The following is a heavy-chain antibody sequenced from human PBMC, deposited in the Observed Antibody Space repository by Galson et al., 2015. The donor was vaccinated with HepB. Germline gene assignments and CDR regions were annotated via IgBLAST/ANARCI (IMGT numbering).Heavy chain of an antibody. CDR1: GFTFSSYW. CDR2: INSDGSST. J-gene: IGHJ4*02. CDR3: ARVTMIVAPLPTD. V-gene: IGHV3-74*01. Sequence: SLRLSCAASGFTFSSYWMHWVRQAPGKGLVWVSRINSDGSSTSYADSVKGRFTISRDNAKNTLYLQMNSLRAEDTAVYYCARVTMIVAPLPTDWGQGTLVTVSS. D-gene: IGHD3-22*01.